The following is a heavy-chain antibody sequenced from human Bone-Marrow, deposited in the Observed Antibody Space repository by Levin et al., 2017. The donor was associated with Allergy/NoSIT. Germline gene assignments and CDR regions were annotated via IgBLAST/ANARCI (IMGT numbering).Heavy chain of an antibody. Sequence: GGSLRLSCAASGFSFIENGMHWVRQAPGKGLEWVAFISKDGFNIYYADSVEGRFTISRDNSRNFVYLQMDSLRAEDTAVYYCAKDRYNTWTFDYWGQGALATVSS. CDR2: ISKDGFNI. CDR3: AKDRYNTWTFDY. D-gene: IGHD1-1*01. J-gene: IGHJ4*02. V-gene: IGHV3-30*18. CDR1: GFSFIENG.